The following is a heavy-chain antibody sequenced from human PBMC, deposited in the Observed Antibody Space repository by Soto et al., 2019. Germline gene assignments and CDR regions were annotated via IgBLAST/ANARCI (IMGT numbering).Heavy chain of an antibody. D-gene: IGHD2-15*01. CDR2: IIPIFGTA. CDR1: GGTFSSYA. Sequence: SVKVSCKASGGTFSSYAISWVRQAPGQGLEWMGGIIPIFGTANYAQKFQGRVTITADESTSTAYMELSSLRSEDTAVYYCARDLQDCSVGSCYSGWFDPWGQGTLVTVSS. CDR3: ARDLQDCSVGSCYSGWFDP. J-gene: IGHJ5*02. V-gene: IGHV1-69*13.